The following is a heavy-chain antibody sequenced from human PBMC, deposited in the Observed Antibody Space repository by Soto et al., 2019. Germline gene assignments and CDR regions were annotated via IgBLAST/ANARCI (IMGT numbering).Heavy chain of an antibody. J-gene: IGHJ4*02. CDR3: ARRGFMGATTIDY. CDR2: AHHSGRT. V-gene: IGHV4-4*02. Sequence: ETLSLTCTVSGDSMSSSNWWNWVRQPPGKGLEWIGEAHHSGRTNYNPSLKSRVTISVDRSQNRFSLKLSSVTAADTAVYYCARRGFMGATTIDYWGQGTLVTVSS. D-gene: IGHD1-26*01. CDR1: GDSMSSSNW.